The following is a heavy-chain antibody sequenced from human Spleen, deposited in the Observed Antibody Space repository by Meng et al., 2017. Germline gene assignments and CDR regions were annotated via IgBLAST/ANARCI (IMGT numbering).Heavy chain of an antibody. J-gene: IGHJ3*02. Sequence: GESLKISCAASGFTFSDYYMSWIRQAPGKGLEWVSYISESGSTIYYADSVKGRFTISRDNARNSLYLQMSSLRAEDTAVYYCAREFLLGSSWGQNAFDIWGQGTMVTVSS. CDR1: GFTFSDYY. CDR3: AREFLLGSSWGQNAFDI. CDR2: ISESGSTI. V-gene: IGHV3-11*01. D-gene: IGHD6-13*01.